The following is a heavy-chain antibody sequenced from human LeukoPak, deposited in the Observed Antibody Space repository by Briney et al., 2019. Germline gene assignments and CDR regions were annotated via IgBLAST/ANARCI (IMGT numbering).Heavy chain of an antibody. CDR2: ISSSSSYI. Sequence: GVLRLSCAASGFTFSSYSMNWVRQAPGKGLEWVSSISSSSSYIYYADSVKGRFTISRDNAKNSLYLQMNSLRAEDTAVYYCARDPYCSGGSCCPSRPPIDYWGQGTLVTVSS. V-gene: IGHV3-21*01. CDR3: ARDPYCSGGSCCPSRPPIDY. D-gene: IGHD2-15*01. CDR1: GFTFSSYS. J-gene: IGHJ4*02.